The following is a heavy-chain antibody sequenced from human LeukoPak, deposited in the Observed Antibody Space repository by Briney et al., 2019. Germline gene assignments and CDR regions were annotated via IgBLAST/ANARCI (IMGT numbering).Heavy chain of an antibody. D-gene: IGHD6-13*01. CDR2: INHSGSA. Sequence: PSETLSLTCAVYGGSFSGYYWSWIRQPPGKGLEWLGEINHSGSANYNPSLKSRVTISVDTSKNQFSLKLSSVTAADTAVYYCARDPAAGRRVHNWFDPWGQGTLVTVSS. J-gene: IGHJ5*02. CDR3: ARDPAAGRRVHNWFDP. CDR1: GGSFSGYY. V-gene: IGHV4-34*01.